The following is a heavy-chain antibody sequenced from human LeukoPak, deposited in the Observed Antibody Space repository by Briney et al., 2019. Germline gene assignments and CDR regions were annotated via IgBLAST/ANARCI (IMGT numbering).Heavy chain of an antibody. V-gene: IGHV1-2*02. CDR3: ARGRQQRRSNYFDY. D-gene: IGHD6-13*01. Sequence: ASVKVSCKASGYTFTGYYMHWVRQAPGQGLEWMGWINPNSGGTNYAQKFQGRVTITRNTSISTAYMELSSLRSEDTAVYYCARGRQQRRSNYFDYWGQGTLVTVSS. CDR2: INPNSGGT. J-gene: IGHJ4*02. CDR1: GYTFTGYY.